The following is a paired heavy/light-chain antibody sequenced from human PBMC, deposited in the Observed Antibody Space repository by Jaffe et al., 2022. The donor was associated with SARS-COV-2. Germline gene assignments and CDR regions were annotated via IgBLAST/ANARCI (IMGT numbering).Heavy chain of an antibody. CDR1: GYKFSSYG. CDR2: ISAYNTNT. V-gene: IGHV1-18*01. J-gene: IGHJ5*02. D-gene: IGHD2-15*01. Sequence: QVQLVQSGAEVKKPGASVKVSCKASGYKFSSYGIGWVRQAPGQGLEWMGWISAYNTNTYFAPSLQGRVTLTTDASTTTAYMELTSLRSDDTAVYYCARVRRSTCSVDSCSSRWFDPWGQGTLVTVSS. CDR3: ARVRRSTCSVDSCSSRWFDP.
Light chain of an antibody. CDR2: DVS. V-gene: IGLV2-14*03. CDR1: SSDVGNYKY. Sequence: QSALTQPASVSGSPGQSITISCTGNSSDVGNYKYVSWYQQHPGKAPKVMIYDVSSRPSGASNRFSGSKSGNTASLIISGLQAEDEADYYCSSYTSNTIPWVFGGGTKLTVL. CDR3: SSYTSNTIPWV. J-gene: IGLJ3*02.